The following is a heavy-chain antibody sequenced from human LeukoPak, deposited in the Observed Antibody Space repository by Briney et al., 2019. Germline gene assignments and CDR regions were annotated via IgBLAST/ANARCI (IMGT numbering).Heavy chain of an antibody. J-gene: IGHJ4*02. CDR1: GFTFSSYS. D-gene: IGHD4-17*01. V-gene: IGHV3-23*01. CDR3: AKELTTERTPGVDS. Sequence: GGSLRLSCTASGFTFSSYSMSWVRQGPGTGLEWVSAISGSGDTTFYADSVKGRFTISRDNSKKTLYLLVNSLRAEDTAVYFWAKELTTERTPGVDSWGQGTLVTVSS. CDR2: ISGSGDTT.